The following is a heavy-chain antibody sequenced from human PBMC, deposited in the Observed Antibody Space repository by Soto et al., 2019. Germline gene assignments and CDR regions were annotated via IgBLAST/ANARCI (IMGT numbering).Heavy chain of an antibody. D-gene: IGHD3-22*01. CDR3: ARSTMIVVGDFDY. CDR1: GGTFSCYT. Sequence: QVQLVQSGAEVKKPGSSVKVSCKASGGTFSCYTISWVRQAPGQGLEWMGRIIPILGIANYAQKFQGRVTITADKSTSTAYMELSSLRSEDTAVYYCARSTMIVVGDFDYWGQGTLVTVSS. CDR2: IIPILGIA. V-gene: IGHV1-69*02. J-gene: IGHJ4*02.